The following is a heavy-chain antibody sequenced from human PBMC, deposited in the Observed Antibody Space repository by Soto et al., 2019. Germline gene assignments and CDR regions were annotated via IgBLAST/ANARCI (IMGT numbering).Heavy chain of an antibody. Sequence: QVQLVESGGGVVQPGRSLRLSCAASGFTFSSYAMHWVRQAPGKGLEWVAVISYDGSNKYYADSVKGRFTISRDNSKNTLYLQMNSLRAEDTAVYYCARAISTSSSGRPQGVDYWGQGTLVTVSS. V-gene: IGHV3-30-3*01. CDR1: GFTFSSYA. CDR3: ARAISTSSSGRPQGVDY. J-gene: IGHJ4*02. CDR2: ISYDGSNK. D-gene: IGHD6-19*01.